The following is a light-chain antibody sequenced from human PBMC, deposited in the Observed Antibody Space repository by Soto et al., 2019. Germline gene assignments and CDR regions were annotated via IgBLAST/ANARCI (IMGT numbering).Light chain of an antibody. Sequence: ENVLTQSPGTLSLSPGERVTLSCRASQSVSSSYLAWYQQKPGQAPRLLIYGASSRATGIPDRFSGSGSATDFTLTISRLEPEDFATYYCLHDYNFPRTFGQGTKV. CDR3: LHDYNFPRT. CDR1: QSVSSSY. CDR2: GAS. V-gene: IGKV3-20*01. J-gene: IGKJ1*01.